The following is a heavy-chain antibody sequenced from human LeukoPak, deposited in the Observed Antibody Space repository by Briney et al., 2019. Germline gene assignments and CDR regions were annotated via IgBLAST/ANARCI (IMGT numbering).Heavy chain of an antibody. CDR3: ARDSSGRYLDH. CDR2: LNPNSGGT. D-gene: IGHD1-26*01. J-gene: IGHJ4*02. V-gene: IGHV1-2*02. Sequence: ASVKVSCKASGYTFTGYDMHWVRQAPGQGLEWMGWLNPNSGGTNYAQKFQGRVTMTRDTSISTAYMELSGLRSDETGVYYCARDSSGRYLDHWGQGTLVTVSS. CDR1: GYTFTGYD.